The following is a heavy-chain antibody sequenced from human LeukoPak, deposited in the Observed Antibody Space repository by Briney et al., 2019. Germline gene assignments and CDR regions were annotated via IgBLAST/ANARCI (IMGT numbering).Heavy chain of an antibody. Sequence: SVKVSCKASGGTFSSYAISWVRQAPGQGLEWMGGIIPIFGTANYAQKFQGRVTITADESTSTAYMELSSLRSEDTAVYYCARDSVNYGGGGWGYYFDYWGQGTLVTVSS. D-gene: IGHD4-23*01. CDR2: IIPIFGTA. CDR3: ARDSVNYGGGGWGYYFDY. CDR1: GGTFSSYA. V-gene: IGHV1-69*01. J-gene: IGHJ4*02.